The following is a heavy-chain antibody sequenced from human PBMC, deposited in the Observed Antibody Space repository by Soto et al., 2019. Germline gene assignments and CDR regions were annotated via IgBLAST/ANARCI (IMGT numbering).Heavy chain of an antibody. V-gene: IGHV4-39*01. D-gene: IGHD4-17*01. CDR2: IYYSGST. CDR3: ARGSRGTTSRVYYFDY. J-gene: IGHJ4*02. CDR1: GGSISSSSYY. Sequence: SETLSLTCTVSGGSISSSSYYRGWIRQPPGKGLEWIGSIYYSGSTYYNPSLKSRVTISVDTSKNQFSLKLSSVTAADTAVYYCARGSRGTTSRVYYFDYWGQGTLVTVSS.